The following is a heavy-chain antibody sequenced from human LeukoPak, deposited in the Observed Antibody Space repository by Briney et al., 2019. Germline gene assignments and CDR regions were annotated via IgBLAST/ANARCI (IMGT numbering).Heavy chain of an antibody. Sequence: PGGSLRLSCAASGFTFSSYPLHWVRQAPGKGLEWVAVISYDGSNKYYADSVKGRFTISRDNSKNTLYLQMNSLRAEDTAVYYCASTGYSSGWYVNEFDYWGQGTLVTVSS. CDR3: ASTGYSSGWYVNEFDY. CDR1: GFTFSSYP. CDR2: ISYDGSNK. V-gene: IGHV3-30-3*01. D-gene: IGHD6-19*01. J-gene: IGHJ4*02.